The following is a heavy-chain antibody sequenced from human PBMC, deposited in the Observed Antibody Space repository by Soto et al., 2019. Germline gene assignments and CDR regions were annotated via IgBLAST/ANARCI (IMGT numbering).Heavy chain of an antibody. D-gene: IGHD7-27*01. CDR1: GFTFSSYW. J-gene: IGHJ4*02. Sequence: EVQLVESGGGLVQPGGSLRLSCAVSGFTFSSYWMSWVRQAPGRGLEWVATIAHDGSEKFYVDSVKGRFTISRDNTKNSLYLQMNSLRAEDTAVDYCARESNAHFDYWGQGTMVTVSS. V-gene: IGHV3-7*01. CDR3: ARESNAHFDY. CDR2: IAHDGSEK.